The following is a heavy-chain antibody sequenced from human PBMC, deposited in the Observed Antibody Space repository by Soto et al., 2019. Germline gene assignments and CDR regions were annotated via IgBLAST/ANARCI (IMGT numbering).Heavy chain of an antibody. CDR2: IRSKAYGGTT. CDR1: GFTFGDYA. CDR3: TRGDSSTSFYYYGMDV. J-gene: IGHJ6*02. D-gene: IGHD2-2*01. V-gene: IGHV3-49*04. Sequence: PGGSLRLSCTASGFTFGDYAMSWVRQAPGKGLEWVGFIRSKAYGGTTEYAASVKGRFTISRDDSKSIAYLQMNSLKTEDTAVYYCTRGDSSTSFYYYGMDVWGQGTTVTVSS.